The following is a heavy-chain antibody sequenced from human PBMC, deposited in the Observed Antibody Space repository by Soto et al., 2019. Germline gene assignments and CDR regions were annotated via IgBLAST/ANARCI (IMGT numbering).Heavy chain of an antibody. V-gene: IGHV1-24*01. D-gene: IGHD3-22*01. CDR2: FDPEDGET. CDR1: GYTLTELS. Sequence: KVSCKVSGYTLTELSMHWVRQAPGKGLEWMGGFDPEDGETIYAQKFQGRVTMTEDTSTDTAYMELSSLRSEDTAVYYCATGPPLSTDYYDSRGYYFDDWGQGTLVTVSS. CDR3: ATGPPLSTDYYDSRGYYFDD. J-gene: IGHJ4*02.